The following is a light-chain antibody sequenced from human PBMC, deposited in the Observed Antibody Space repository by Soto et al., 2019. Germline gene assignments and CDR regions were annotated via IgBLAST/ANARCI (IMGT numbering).Light chain of an antibody. CDR2: TTS. CDR1: QSINNW. V-gene: IGKV1-12*01. J-gene: IGKJ5*01. CDR3: QQANSVPLT. Sequence: DIQMTQSPSSVSASVGDRVTITCRASQSINNWLAWYQQKPGKAPKLLIYTTSNLQSGVPSRFSGSGSGTDFTLTISSLQPEDFATYYCQQANSVPLTFGQGTRLEIK.